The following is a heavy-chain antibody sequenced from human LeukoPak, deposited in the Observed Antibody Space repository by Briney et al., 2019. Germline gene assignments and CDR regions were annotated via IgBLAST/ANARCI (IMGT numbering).Heavy chain of an antibody. Sequence: GGSLRLSCAASGFTFSNAWMSWVRQAPGKGLERVGRIKSKTDGGTTDYAAPVKGRFTISRDDSKNTLYLQMNSLKTEDTAVYYCTTGPDYYYGSGSYYNADAFDIWGQGTMVTVSS. CDR1: GFTFSNAW. CDR3: TTGPDYYYGSGSYYNADAFDI. V-gene: IGHV3-15*01. J-gene: IGHJ3*02. CDR2: IKSKTDGGTT. D-gene: IGHD3-10*01.